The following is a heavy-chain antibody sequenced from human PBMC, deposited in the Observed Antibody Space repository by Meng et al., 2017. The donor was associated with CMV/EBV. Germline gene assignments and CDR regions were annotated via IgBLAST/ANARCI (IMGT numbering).Heavy chain of an antibody. V-gene: IGHV2-5*01. J-gene: IGHJ6*02. CDR2: IYWNDDK. Sequence: SGPTLVKPTQTLTLTCTFSGFSLSTSGVGVGWIRQPPGKALEWLALIYWNDDKRYSPSLKSRLTITKDTSKNQVVRTMTNMDPVDTATYYCAHSSDYDFWSGYYPPGYYYYGMDVWGQGTTVTVSS. CDR3: AHSSDYDFWSGYYPPGYYYYGMDV. D-gene: IGHD3-3*01. CDR1: GFSLSTSGVG.